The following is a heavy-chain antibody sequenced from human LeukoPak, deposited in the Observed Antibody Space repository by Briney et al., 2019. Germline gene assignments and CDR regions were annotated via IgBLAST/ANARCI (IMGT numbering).Heavy chain of an antibody. CDR3: ARDLVAGTWRDFYDY. CDR1: GFIFSNYG. Sequence: GGSLRLSCAASGFIFSNYGMSWIRQAPGKGLEWVSYISSSSSTIYYADSVKGRFTISRDNAKNSLYLQMNSLRAEDTAVYYCARDLVAGTWRDFYDYWGQGTLVTVSS. V-gene: IGHV3-48*04. D-gene: IGHD6-19*01. J-gene: IGHJ4*02. CDR2: ISSSSSTI.